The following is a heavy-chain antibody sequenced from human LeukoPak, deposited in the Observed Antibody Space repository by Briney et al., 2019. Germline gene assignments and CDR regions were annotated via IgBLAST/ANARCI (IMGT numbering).Heavy chain of an antibody. J-gene: IGHJ4*02. CDR3: ASVVVAATLFDY. D-gene: IGHD2-15*01. V-gene: IGHV4-34*01. CDR2: INHSGST. CDR1: GGSFSGYY. Sequence: SGTLSLTCAVYGGSFSGYYWSWIRQPPGKGLERIGEINHSGSTNYNPSLKSRVTISVDTSKNQFSLKLSSVTAADTAVYYCASVVVAATLFDYWGQGTLVTVSS.